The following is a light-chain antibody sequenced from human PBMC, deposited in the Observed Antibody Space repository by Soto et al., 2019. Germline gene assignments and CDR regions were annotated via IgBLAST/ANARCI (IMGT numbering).Light chain of an antibody. CDR2: AAS. CDR3: QQYNNWPWT. Sequence: DIQMTQSPSSLSASVGDRVTITCRASQSISSYLNWYQQKPGKAPKVLIYAASSLQSGVPSRFSGSGSGTDFTLTISSLQSEDFAVYYCQQYNNWPWTFGQGTKVDI. J-gene: IGKJ1*01. V-gene: IGKV1-39*01. CDR1: QSISSY.